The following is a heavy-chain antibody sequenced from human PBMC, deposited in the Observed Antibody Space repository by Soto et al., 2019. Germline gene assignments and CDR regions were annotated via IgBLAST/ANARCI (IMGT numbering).Heavy chain of an antibody. J-gene: IGHJ4*02. CDR1: GGSISSYC. V-gene: IGHV4-4*09. D-gene: IGHD1-26*01. Sequence: QVQPQESGPGLVKPSETLSLTCTDSGGSISSYCWSWIRQPPGKGLEWIGYIYNSGTTNYNPSLKSRVTISVDTPTNQFSLSLSSVTAADTAVYYCARGSSDYGNSYYSYWGQGTLVTVSS. CDR3: ARGSSDYGNSYYSY. CDR2: IYNSGTT.